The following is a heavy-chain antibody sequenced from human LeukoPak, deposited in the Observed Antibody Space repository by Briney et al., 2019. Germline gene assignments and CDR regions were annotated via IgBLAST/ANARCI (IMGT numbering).Heavy chain of an antibody. CDR2: ISWNSGSI. D-gene: IGHD3-10*01. J-gene: IGHJ3*02. CDR1: GFTFGDYA. Sequence: GGSLRLSCAASGFTFGDYAMHWVRQAPGKGLEWVSGISWNSGSIGYADSVKGRFTISRDNAKNSLYLQMNSLRAEDTALYYCAEGTEEFPRAFDIWGQGTMVTVSS. CDR3: AEGTEEFPRAFDI. V-gene: IGHV3-9*01.